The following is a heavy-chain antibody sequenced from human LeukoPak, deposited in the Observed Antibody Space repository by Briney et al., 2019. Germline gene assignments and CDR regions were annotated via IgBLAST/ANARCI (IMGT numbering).Heavy chain of an antibody. CDR2: INLSGGST. V-gene: IGHV1-46*01. Sequence: ASVKVSCKASGYTFSSYYMHWVRQAPGQGLEWMGMINLSGGSTGYAQKFQGRVTMTRNTSISTAYMELSSLRSEDTAVYYCARGSRGAAGFYYYYYYMDVWGKGTTVTISS. D-gene: IGHD6-13*01. J-gene: IGHJ6*03. CDR1: GYTFSSYY. CDR3: ARGSRGAAGFYYYYYYMDV.